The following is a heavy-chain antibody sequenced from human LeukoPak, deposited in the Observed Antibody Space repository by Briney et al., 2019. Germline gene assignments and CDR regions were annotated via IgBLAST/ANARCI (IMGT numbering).Heavy chain of an antibody. V-gene: IGHV3-66*01. J-gene: IGHJ3*02. CDR2: IYSGGST. Sequence: GGSLRLSCAASGFTVSSNYMSWVRQAPGKGLEWVSVIYSGGSTYYADSVKGRFTISRDNSKNTLYLQMSSLRAEDTAVYYCAKYYSYGFSADAFDIWGQGTLVTVSS. CDR1: GFTVSSNY. CDR3: AKYYSYGFSADAFDI. D-gene: IGHD3-10*01.